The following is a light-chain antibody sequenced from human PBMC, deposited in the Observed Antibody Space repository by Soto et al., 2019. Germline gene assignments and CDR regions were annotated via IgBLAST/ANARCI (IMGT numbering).Light chain of an antibody. J-gene: IGKJ2*01. Sequence: DIVLTQSPGTLSLSPGERATLSCRASQTLNNRNFAWYRQKPGQAPRLLIYGASNRATGTPGRSSGSGSGTDFPVTISGLEPEEFAVDYCQGYGDSPPSFTFGQGTKLQIK. V-gene: IGKV3-20*01. CDR1: QTLNNRN. CDR3: QGYGDSPPSFT. CDR2: GAS.